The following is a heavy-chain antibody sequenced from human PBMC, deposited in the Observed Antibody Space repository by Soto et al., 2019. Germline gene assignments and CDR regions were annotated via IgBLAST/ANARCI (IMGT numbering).Heavy chain of an antibody. Sequence: GGSLRLSCAASGFTFSSYWMHWVRQAPGKGLVWVSRINSDGSSTSYADSVKGRYTISRDNAKNTLYLQMNSLRAEDTAVYYCARRGELPIAARSGYYYGMDVWGQGTTVTVSS. D-gene: IGHD6-6*01. V-gene: IGHV3-74*01. CDR1: GFTFSSYW. J-gene: IGHJ6*02. CDR3: ARRGELPIAARSGYYYGMDV. CDR2: INSDGSST.